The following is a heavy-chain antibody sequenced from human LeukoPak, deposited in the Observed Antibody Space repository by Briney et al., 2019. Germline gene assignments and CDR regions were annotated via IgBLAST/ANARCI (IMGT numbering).Heavy chain of an antibody. CDR1: GGTFSSYA. J-gene: IGHJ6*02. CDR2: IIPIFGTA. Sequence: SVNVSCKASGGTFSSYAISWVRQAPGQGLEWMGGIIPIFGTANYAQKFQGRVTITADESTSTAYMELSSLRSEDTAVYYCARDCSSTSCYATTRPYYYYGMDVWGQGTTVTVSS. V-gene: IGHV1-69*13. CDR3: ARDCSSTSCYATTRPYYYYGMDV. D-gene: IGHD2-2*01.